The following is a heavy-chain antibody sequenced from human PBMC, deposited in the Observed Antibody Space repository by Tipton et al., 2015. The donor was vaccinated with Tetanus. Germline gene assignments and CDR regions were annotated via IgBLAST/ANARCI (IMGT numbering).Heavy chain of an antibody. Sequence: VQLVQSGAEVKKPGESLKISCKGSGYSFTSYWIGWVRQMPGQGLEWMGIIYPGDSDTRYSPSFQGQVTISADKSIITAYLQWSSLKASDTAMYYCARLFGVVITTNYYGMDVWGQGTTVTVSS. CDR1: GYSFTSYW. J-gene: IGHJ6*02. CDR3: ARLFGVVITTNYYGMDV. V-gene: IGHV5-51*01. D-gene: IGHD3-3*01. CDR2: IYPGDSDT.